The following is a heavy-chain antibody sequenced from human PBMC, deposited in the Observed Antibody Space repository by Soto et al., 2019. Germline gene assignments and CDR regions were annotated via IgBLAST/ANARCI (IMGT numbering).Heavy chain of an antibody. J-gene: IGHJ4*02. Sequence: SLRLSCAASGFPFSRYGMHWARQAPGKGLEWVAVMSYDGFNKYYADSVKGRFTISRDNSKDTLYLQMNSLRTEDTAVYYCAKNPREWQQLYYFDQWGQGTLVTVSS. CDR1: GFPFSRYG. CDR2: MSYDGFNK. V-gene: IGHV3-30*18. D-gene: IGHD1-1*01. CDR3: AKNPREWQQLYYFDQ.